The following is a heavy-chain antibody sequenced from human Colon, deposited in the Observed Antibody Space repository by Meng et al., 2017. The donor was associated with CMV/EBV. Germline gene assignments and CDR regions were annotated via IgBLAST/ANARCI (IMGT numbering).Heavy chain of an antibody. CDR1: GFTFTRYA. V-gene: IGHV3-23*03. CDR3: AKAGPGWYSDY. CDR2: IDSGDNNT. J-gene: IGHJ4*02. Sequence: GESLKISCAASGFTFTRYAMSWVRQAPGKGLQWVSVIDSGDNNTYYVDSVKGRSTISRDNSKNTLYLQMNSLRAEDTAIYYCAKAGPGWYSDYWGQGTLVTVSS. D-gene: IGHD3-10*01.